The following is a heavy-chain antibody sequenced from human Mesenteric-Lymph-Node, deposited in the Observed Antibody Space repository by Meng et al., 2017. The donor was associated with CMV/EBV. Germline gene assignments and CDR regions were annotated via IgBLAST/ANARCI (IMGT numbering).Heavy chain of an antibody. CDR1: GFSFYLYG. J-gene: IGHJ4*02. D-gene: IGHD1-20*01. Sequence: GESLKISCEASGFSFYLYGMHWVRQAPGKGLEWVAFIRYDGSNKYYADSVKGRFTISRDNSKNTLYLQMNSLRAEDTAVYYCAKGITGLYWGQGTLVTVSS. CDR3: AKGITGLY. CDR2: IRYDGSNK. V-gene: IGHV3-30*02.